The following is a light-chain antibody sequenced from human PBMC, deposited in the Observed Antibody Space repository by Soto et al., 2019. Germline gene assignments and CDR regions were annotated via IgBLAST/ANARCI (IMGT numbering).Light chain of an antibody. CDR3: QQYNNWPHT. CDR2: GAS. J-gene: IGKJ2*01. V-gene: IGKV3-15*01. Sequence: EIVMTQSPATLSVSPGERATLSCRASQSVSSNLAWYQQKPGQAPRLLIYGASTRATGIPSRFSGSGSGTEFTLTISSLQYEDFAVYYYQQYNNWPHTFGQGTKLEIK. CDR1: QSVSSN.